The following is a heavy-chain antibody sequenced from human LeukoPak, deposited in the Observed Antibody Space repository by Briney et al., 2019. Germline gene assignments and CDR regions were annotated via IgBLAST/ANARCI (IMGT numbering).Heavy chain of an antibody. V-gene: IGHV4-4*07. CDR3: ARGGGHGAFDI. Sequence: SETLSLTCTVSGDSLRSYYWSLIRQSAGKGLEWIGRINSSGSTNYKPSLKSRVTMSVDTSKNQFSLSLTSVTAADTAVYYCARGGGHGAFDIWGQGTMVTVSS. CDR1: GDSLRSYY. J-gene: IGHJ3*02. CDR2: INSSGST.